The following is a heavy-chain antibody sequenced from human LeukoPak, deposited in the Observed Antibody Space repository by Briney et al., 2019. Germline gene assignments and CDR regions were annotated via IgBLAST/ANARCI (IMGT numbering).Heavy chain of an antibody. CDR2: IYYSGST. Sequence: SETLSLTCTVSGGSISSGDYYWSWIRQPPGKGLEWIGYIYYSGSTYYNPSLKSRVTISVDTSKNQFSLKLSSVTAADTAVYYCARDREMASTGTLGYWGQGTLVTVSS. J-gene: IGHJ4*02. D-gene: IGHD3-16*01. CDR3: ARDREMASTGTLGY. CDR1: GGSISSGDYY. V-gene: IGHV4-30-4*01.